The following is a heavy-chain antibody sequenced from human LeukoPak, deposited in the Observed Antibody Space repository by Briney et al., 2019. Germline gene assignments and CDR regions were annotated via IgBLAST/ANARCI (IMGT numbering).Heavy chain of an antibody. Sequence: GSLRLSCAASGFTFSSYAMSWVRQAPGKGLEWVSAISGSGGSTYYADSVKGRFTISRDNSKNTLYLQMNSLRAEDTAVFYCARVGVNYGDSYPFDYWGQGTLVTVSS. CDR1: GFTFSSYA. J-gene: IGHJ4*02. D-gene: IGHD4-17*01. V-gene: IGHV3-23*01. CDR2: ISGSGGST. CDR3: ARVGVNYGDSYPFDY.